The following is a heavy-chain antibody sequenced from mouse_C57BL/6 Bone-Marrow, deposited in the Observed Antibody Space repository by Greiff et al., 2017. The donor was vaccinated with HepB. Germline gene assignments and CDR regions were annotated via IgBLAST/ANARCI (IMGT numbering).Heavy chain of an antibody. CDR3: ARENYYGSSYVDY. Sequence: LVESGPELVKPGASVKISCKASGYAFSSSWMNWVKQRPGKGLEWIGRIYPGDGDTNYNGKFKGKATLTADKSSSTAYMQLSSLTSEDSAVYVCARENYYGSSYVDYWGQGTTLTVSS. V-gene: IGHV1-82*01. CDR2: IYPGDGDT. CDR1: GYAFSSSW. J-gene: IGHJ2*01. D-gene: IGHD1-1*01.